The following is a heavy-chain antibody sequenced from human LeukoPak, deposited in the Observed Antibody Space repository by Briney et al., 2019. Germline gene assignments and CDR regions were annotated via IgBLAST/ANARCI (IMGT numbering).Heavy chain of an antibody. J-gene: IGHJ4*02. CDR1: GYTHTDSH. CDR2: INPNGGGT. Sequence: GASVKVSCKAAGYTHTDSHMHRVPQAPGQGLEWMGWINPNGGGTNYAQKFQDRVTMTRDTSISTAYMALSRLRSDDTAVYYCAKVQITTVQRAKFDYWGEGSLATVSS. D-gene: IGHD3-22*01. V-gene: IGHV1-2*02. CDR3: AKVQITTVQRAKFDY.